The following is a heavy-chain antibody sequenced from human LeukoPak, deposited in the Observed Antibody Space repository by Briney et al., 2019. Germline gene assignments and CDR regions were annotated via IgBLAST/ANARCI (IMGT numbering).Heavy chain of an antibody. V-gene: IGHV4-59*06. J-gene: IGHJ4*02. D-gene: IGHD3-10*01. Sequence: SETLSLTCTVSGGSISSYYWSWIRQPPGKGLEWIGYIYYSGSTYYNPSLKSRVTISVDTSKNQFSLKLSSVTAADTAVYYCACFRNYYGSGSPSYWGQGTLVTVSS. CDR2: IYYSGST. CDR1: GGSISSYY. CDR3: ACFRNYYGSGSPSY.